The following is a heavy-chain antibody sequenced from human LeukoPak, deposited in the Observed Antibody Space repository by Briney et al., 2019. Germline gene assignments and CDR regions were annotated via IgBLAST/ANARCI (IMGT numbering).Heavy chain of an antibody. J-gene: IGHJ6*04. CDR3: ARGLWFGESLDV. V-gene: IGHV3-48*03. D-gene: IGHD3-10*01. Sequence: PGGSLRLSCAASGFTFSSYEMNWVRQAPGKGLEWVSYISSSGSTIYYADSVKGLFTISRDNAKNSLYLQMNSLRAEDTAVYYCARGLWFGESLDVWGKGTTVTVSS. CDR1: GFTFSSYE. CDR2: ISSSGSTI.